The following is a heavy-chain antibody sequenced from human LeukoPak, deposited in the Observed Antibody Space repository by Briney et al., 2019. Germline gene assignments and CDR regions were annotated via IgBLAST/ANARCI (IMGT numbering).Heavy chain of an antibody. J-gene: IGHJ4*02. CDR3: ARIPEVVPAATYYFDY. Sequence: GGSLRLSCAASGFTFSSYAMHWVRQAPGKGLEWVAVISYDGSNKYYADSVKGRFTISSDNSKNTLYLQMNSLRAEDTAVYYCARIPEVVPAATYYFDYWGQGTLVTVSS. CDR2: ISYDGSNK. D-gene: IGHD2-2*01. CDR1: GFTFSSYA. V-gene: IGHV3-30-3*01.